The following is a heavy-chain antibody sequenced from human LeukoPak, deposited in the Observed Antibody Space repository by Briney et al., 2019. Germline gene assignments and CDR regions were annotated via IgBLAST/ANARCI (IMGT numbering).Heavy chain of an antibody. CDR1: GFTFDDYA. V-gene: IGHV3-9*01. Sequence: LRLSCAASGFTFDDYAMHWVRQAPGKGLEWVSGISWNSGSIGYADSVKGRFTISRDNAKNSLYLQMNSLRAEDTALYYCAADPGIAVAGPIGGAFDIWGQGTMVTVSS. CDR2: ISWNSGSI. J-gene: IGHJ3*02. D-gene: IGHD6-19*01. CDR3: AADPGIAVAGPIGGAFDI.